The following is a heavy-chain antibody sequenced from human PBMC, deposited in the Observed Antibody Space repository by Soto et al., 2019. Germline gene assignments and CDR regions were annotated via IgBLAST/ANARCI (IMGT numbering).Heavy chain of an antibody. CDR2: IIPIFGTA. V-gene: IGHV1-69*01. J-gene: IGHJ5*02. CDR3: ARQLEFLEHVGFAP. CDR1: GGTFSSYA. Sequence: QVQLVQSGAEVKKPGSSVKVSCKASGGTFSSYAISCVRQAPGRGLEWMGGIIPIFGTANYAQKFQGRVTITAAESTSTAYMELSILRSEDTAVYYCARQLEFLEHVGFAPWVEGSLVTVSS. D-gene: IGHD3-3*02.